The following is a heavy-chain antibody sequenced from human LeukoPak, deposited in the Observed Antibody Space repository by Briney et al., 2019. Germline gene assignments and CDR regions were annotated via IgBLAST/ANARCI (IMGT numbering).Heavy chain of an antibody. CDR2: IYYSGSI. J-gene: IGHJ3*02. V-gene: IGHV4-39*07. CDR1: GGSISSSSYY. Sequence: SETLSLTCTVSGGSISSSSYYWGWIRQPPGKGLEWIGSIYYSGSIYYNPSLKSRVTISVDTSKNQFSLTLNSVTAADTAVYYCVRADYNGGNPGSFDIWGRGTMVTVSS. D-gene: IGHD2-8*01. CDR3: VRADYNGGNPGSFDI.